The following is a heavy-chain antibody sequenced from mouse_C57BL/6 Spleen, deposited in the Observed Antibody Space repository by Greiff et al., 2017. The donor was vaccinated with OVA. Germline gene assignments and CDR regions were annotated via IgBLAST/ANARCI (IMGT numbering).Heavy chain of an antibody. CDR2: IYPYNGVS. D-gene: IGHD2-3*01. V-gene: IGHV1-31*01. CDR3: ARAPDGYHWYYEV. Sequence: VQLKESGPELVKPGASVKISCKASGYSFTGYYMHWVKQSPGNILDWIGYIYPYNGVSSYNQKFKGKATLTVDKSSSTAYMELRSLTSEDSAVYYCARAPDGYHWYYEVWGTGTTVTVSS. CDR1: GYSFTGYY. J-gene: IGHJ1*03.